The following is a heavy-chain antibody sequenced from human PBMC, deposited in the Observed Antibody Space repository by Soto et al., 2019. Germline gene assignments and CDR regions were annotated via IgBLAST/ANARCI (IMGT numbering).Heavy chain of an antibody. Sequence: GGSLRLSCAASGFICSSYDMSWVRQAPGKGLEWVSTILVGGSTHYEDSVKGRFTISRDGSKNTVYLQMNSLTAGDTAVYYCAKATATGGGAFDICGQGTMVTVSS. D-gene: IGHD2-8*02. CDR3: AKATATGGGAFDI. J-gene: IGHJ3*02. CDR2: ILVGGST. CDR1: GFICSSYD. V-gene: IGHV3-23*01.